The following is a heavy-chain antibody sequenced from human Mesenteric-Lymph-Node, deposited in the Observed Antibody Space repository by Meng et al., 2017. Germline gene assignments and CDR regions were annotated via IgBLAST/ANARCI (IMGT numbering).Heavy chain of an antibody. CDR2: IKRDGSEK. V-gene: IGHV3-7*01. Sequence: ETLSLTCAVSGYSISSGYYWGWIRQPPGKGLEWVANIKRDGSEKYYVDSVKGRFTISRDNAKNTLYLQMNSLRAEDTSVYFCARGRSYGHGSLDSWGQGTRVTCSS. D-gene: IGHD5-18*01. CDR3: ARGRSYGHGSLDS. J-gene: IGHJ4*02. CDR1: GYSISSGYY.